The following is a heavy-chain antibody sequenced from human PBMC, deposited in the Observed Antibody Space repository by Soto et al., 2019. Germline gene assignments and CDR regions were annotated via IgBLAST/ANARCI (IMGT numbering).Heavy chain of an antibody. D-gene: IGHD6-13*01. CDR1: GYTFTSYA. J-gene: IGHJ4*02. CDR3: ARNHEQRTQGIAAAGAY. CDR2: INAGNGNT. V-gene: IGHV1-3*01. Sequence: KMTMASVKVSCKASGYTFTSYAMNWVRQAPGQRLEWMGWINAGNGNTKYSQKFQGRVTITRDTSASTAYMELSSLRSEDTAVYYCARNHEQRTQGIAAAGAYWGQGTLVTVSS.